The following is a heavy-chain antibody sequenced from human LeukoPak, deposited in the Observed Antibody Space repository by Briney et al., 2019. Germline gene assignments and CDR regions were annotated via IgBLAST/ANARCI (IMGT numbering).Heavy chain of an antibody. D-gene: IGHD1-1*01. J-gene: IGHJ4*02. V-gene: IGHV3-7*01. CDR1: GFRFSSYW. CDR2: IKQDGSEK. Sequence: GGSLTLSCAASGFRFSSYWMSWVRQAPGKGLEWVANIKQDGSEKYYVDSVKGRFTISRDNAKNSLYLQMNSLRGADTAVYYCARDGYPFDFWGQGTLVTVSS. CDR3: ARDGYPFDF.